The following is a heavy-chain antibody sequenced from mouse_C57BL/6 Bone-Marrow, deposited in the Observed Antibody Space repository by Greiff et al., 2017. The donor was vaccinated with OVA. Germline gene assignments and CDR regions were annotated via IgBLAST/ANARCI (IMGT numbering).Heavy chain of an antibody. CDR3: AHYYGGSPFAY. V-gene: IGHV1-59*01. D-gene: IGHD1-1*01. Sequence: QVQLQQPGAELVRPGTSVKLSCKASGYTFTSYWMHWVKQRPGQGLEWIGVIDPSDSYTNYNQKFKGKATLTVDTSSSTAYMQLSSLTSEDSAVYYCAHYYGGSPFAYWGQGTLVTVSA. J-gene: IGHJ3*01. CDR2: IDPSDSYT. CDR1: GYTFTSYW.